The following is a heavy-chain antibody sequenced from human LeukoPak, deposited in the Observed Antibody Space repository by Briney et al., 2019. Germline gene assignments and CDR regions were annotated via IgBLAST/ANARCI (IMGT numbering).Heavy chain of an antibody. Sequence: GGSLRLSCAASGFTSNNYAMTWVRQAPGKGLEWVSSISGGGGTTSYADSVKGRFTISRDKSKNTLYLQMDSLRAEDTAIYYCATSNDWSSLFDNWGQGTLVAVSS. CDR1: GFTSNNYA. D-gene: IGHD3-9*01. J-gene: IGHJ4*02. CDR2: ISGGGGTT. CDR3: ATSNDWSSLFDN. V-gene: IGHV3-23*01.